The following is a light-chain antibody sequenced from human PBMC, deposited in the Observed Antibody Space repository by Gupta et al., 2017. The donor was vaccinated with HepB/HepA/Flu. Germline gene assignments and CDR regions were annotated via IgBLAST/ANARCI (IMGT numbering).Light chain of an antibody. CDR2: GAS. V-gene: IGKV3-20*01. CDR1: QSVSSSY. CDR3: QQYGSSPRT. Sequence: TQSPGTLSLSPGDRATLSCRASQSVSSSYLAWYQQKPGQAPRLLIYGASSRANGIPDRFSGSGSGTDFTLTINRLEPEDFAVYYCQQYGSSPRTFGQGTKVEIK. J-gene: IGKJ1*01.